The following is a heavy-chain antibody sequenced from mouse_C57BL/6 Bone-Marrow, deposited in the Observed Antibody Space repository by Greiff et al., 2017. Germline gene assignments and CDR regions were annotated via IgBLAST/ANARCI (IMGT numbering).Heavy chain of an antibody. CDR2: TFYSGIT. Sequence: EVKLMESGPSLVRPSQTLSLTCTVTGFSINSDCYWIWIRQFPGNKLEYIGYTFYSGITYYNPSLESRTYITRDTSKNQFSLKLSSVTTEDTATYYCAGALITTVVGNYYAMDYWGKGTSVTVSS. CDR1: GFSINSDCY. J-gene: IGHJ4*01. D-gene: IGHD1-1*01. CDR3: AGALITTVVGNYYAMDY. V-gene: IGHV3-3*01.